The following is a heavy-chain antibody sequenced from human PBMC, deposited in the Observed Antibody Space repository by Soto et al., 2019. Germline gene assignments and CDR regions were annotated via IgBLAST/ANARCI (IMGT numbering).Heavy chain of an antibody. V-gene: IGHV3-23*01. CDR2: IGGGKGDEK. J-gene: IGHJ3*01. Sequence: LRLSCAASGVLFNNYAMNWVRHAPGKGLEWVSGIGGGKGDEKEYADSVKGRFTISRDRSKNALLLQMNSLRAEDTAVYYCAKDRMSDNGVWDAFDVWGQGAMVTVSS. D-gene: IGHD2-15*01. CDR3: AKDRMSDNGVWDAFDV. CDR1: GVLFNNYA.